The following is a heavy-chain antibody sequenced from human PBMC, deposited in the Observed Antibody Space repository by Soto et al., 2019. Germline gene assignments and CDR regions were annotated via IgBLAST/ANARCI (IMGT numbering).Heavy chain of an antibody. Sequence: SETLSLTCTVSGGSISSSSYYWGWIRQPPGKGLEWIGNINYSGSTYYNTSLESRVTISVDTSKSEFSLKLSSVTAADTALYYCARLPRIAVAGIVPYYYYYMDVWGKGTTVTVS. CDR3: ARLPRIAVAGIVPYYYYYMDV. CDR1: GGSISSSSYY. CDR2: INYSGST. V-gene: IGHV4-39*01. J-gene: IGHJ6*03. D-gene: IGHD6-19*01.